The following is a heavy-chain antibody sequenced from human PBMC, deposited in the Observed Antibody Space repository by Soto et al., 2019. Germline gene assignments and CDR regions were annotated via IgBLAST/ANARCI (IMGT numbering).Heavy chain of an antibody. J-gene: IGHJ4*02. CDR2: IWNDGSKK. Sequence: QVLLVETGGGVVQPGKSLRLSCAASGFTFRTFGMHWVRQAPGKGLEWVSVIWNDGSKKFYADSVKGRFPISRDNSNNPLYLQMDSLRPEDTAVYYCVTGNQNFFDYWGQGTLVTVSS. CDR3: VTGNQNFFDY. D-gene: IGHD1-1*01. CDR1: GFTFRTFG. V-gene: IGHV3-33*01.